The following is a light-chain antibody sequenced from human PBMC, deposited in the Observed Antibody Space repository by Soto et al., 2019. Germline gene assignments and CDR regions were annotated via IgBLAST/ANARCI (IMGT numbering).Light chain of an antibody. J-gene: IGKJ1*01. CDR3: MQGTHWPPT. CDR1: QSLVHSDGNTY. V-gene: IGKV2-30*02. Sequence: DVVMTQSPLSLPVTLGQPASISCRSSQSLVHSDGNTYLNWFQQRPGQSPRRXIYMVSNRDSGVPDRFSGSGSGTDFTLRISRVEAEDVGFYYCMQGTHWPPTFGQGTKVDIK. CDR2: MVS.